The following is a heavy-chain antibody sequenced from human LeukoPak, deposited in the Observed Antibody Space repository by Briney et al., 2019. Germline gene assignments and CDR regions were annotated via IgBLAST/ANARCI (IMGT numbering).Heavy chain of an antibody. D-gene: IGHD4-23*01. V-gene: IGHV5-51*01. CDR2: IYPGDSDT. CDR3: ARHRRDYGGNSDYFDY. Sequence: GESLKISCKGSGYSFTSYWIGWVRQMPGKGLEWMGIIYPGDSDTRYSPSFQGQVTTSADKSISTAYLQWSSLKASDTAMYYCARHRRDYGGNSDYFDYWGQGTLVTVSS. J-gene: IGHJ4*02. CDR1: GYSFTSYW.